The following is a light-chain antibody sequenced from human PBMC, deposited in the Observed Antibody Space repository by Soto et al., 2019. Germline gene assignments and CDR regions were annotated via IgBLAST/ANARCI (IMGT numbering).Light chain of an antibody. CDR1: QSISSK. V-gene: IGKV3-15*01. CDR3: HHYNNWPPTWS. J-gene: IGKJ1*01. Sequence: EIVMTQFPAALSVSPGERATLSCRASQSISSKLAWYQQKPGQAPRLLIYDASSRAAGISARFSGSGSGTEFTLTISSLQSEDSALYSCHHYNNWPPTWSFGQGTKVEVK. CDR2: DAS.